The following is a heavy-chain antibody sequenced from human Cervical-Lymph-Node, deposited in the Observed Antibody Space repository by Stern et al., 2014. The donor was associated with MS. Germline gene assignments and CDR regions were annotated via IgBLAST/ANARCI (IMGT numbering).Heavy chain of an antibody. CDR1: GFTFSSYA. CDR2: LLPVFWTF. J-gene: IGHJ2*01. Sequence: MQLVQSGAEVTKPGSAANISCQTSGFTFSSYAFGWVRQAPGHGLAWMGGLLPVFWTFTDAQKFEGRLAFTVDKAAKSVSMELAGLTSDDTAMYYCARGGVLGLGGGDRRYFDLWGRGTRVTVSS. D-gene: IGHD2-21*02. CDR3: ARGGVLGLGGGDRRYFDL. V-gene: IGHV1-69*06.